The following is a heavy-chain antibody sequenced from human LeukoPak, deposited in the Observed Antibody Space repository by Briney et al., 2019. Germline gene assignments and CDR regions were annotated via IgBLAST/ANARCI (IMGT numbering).Heavy chain of an antibody. J-gene: IGHJ4*02. Sequence: GGSLRLSCAASGFTFSSYAMNWVRQAPGKGLEWVSSISSSSSYIYYADSVKGRFTISRDNAKNSLYLQMNSLRAEDTAVYYCARVAHQVGYDAFDYWGQGTLVTVSS. CDR3: ARVAHQVGYDAFDY. D-gene: IGHD5-12*01. CDR2: ISSSSSYI. V-gene: IGHV3-21*01. CDR1: GFTFSSYA.